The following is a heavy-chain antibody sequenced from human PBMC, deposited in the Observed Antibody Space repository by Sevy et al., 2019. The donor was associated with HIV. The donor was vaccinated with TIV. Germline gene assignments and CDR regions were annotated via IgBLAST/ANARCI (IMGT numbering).Heavy chain of an antibody. Sequence: GGSLRLSCAASGFTFSSYAMHWVRQAPGKGLEWVAVISYDGSNKYYADSVKGRFTISRDNSKNTLYLKMNSLRAEDTAVYYCARTEWELLPFDYWRQGTLVTVSS. J-gene: IGHJ4*02. V-gene: IGHV3-30-3*01. CDR2: ISYDGSNK. CDR3: ARTEWELLPFDY. D-gene: IGHD1-26*01. CDR1: GFTFSSYA.